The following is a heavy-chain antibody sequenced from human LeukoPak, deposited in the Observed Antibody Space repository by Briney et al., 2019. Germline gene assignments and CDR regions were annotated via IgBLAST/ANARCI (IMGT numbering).Heavy chain of an antibody. D-gene: IGHD4-17*01. V-gene: IGHV4-39*02. CDR3: ASGTFDDYGDYDRGDFFDH. CDR1: GGSISSSSSS. Sequence: SETLSLTCTVSGGSISSSSSSWGWVRQPPGKGPEWMASIYYSGLTYDNPSLKSRVSISVDPSKNHFSLKVSSVTAADTAVYYCASGTFDDYGDYDRGDFFDHWGQGTLVTVSS. CDR2: IYYSGLT. J-gene: IGHJ4*02.